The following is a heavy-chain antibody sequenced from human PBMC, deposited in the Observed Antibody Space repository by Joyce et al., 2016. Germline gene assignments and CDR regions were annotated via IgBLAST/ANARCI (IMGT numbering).Heavy chain of an antibody. CDR2: LYSGGST. Sequence: EVQLVESGGGLIQPGGSLRLSCVASGFTVGETYMTWVRQSPGKGLEWVENLYSGGSTYFSDPVKGRFGISRDNDRNTLFLHMNTLRVEDTAVYYCATGAKFCGGDCLAYWGHGTLVSVSS. CDR1: GFTVGETY. D-gene: IGHD2-21*02. V-gene: IGHV3-53*01. J-gene: IGHJ4*01. CDR3: ATGAKFCGGDCLAY.